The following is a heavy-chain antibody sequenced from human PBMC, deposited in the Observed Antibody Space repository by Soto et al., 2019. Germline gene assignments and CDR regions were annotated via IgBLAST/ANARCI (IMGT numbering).Heavy chain of an antibody. CDR1: GFTFSTYS. CDR3: ARDLTHGAFDS. J-gene: IGHJ4*02. CDR2: ISSTSTYI. D-gene: IGHD3-10*01. V-gene: IGHV3-21*01. Sequence: EMQLVESGGGLVKPGGSLRLSCAASGFTFSTYSMNWVRQAPGKGLEWVASISSTSTYIYYADSLRGRCTSSRDNAERSLALQMNSLRAEDTAVYYWARDLTHGAFDSWGQGTRVTVSS.